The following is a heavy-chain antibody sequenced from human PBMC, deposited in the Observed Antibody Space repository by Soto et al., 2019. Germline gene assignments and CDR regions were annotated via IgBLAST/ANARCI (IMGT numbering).Heavy chain of an antibody. V-gene: IGHV1-18*01. D-gene: IGHD6-6*01. CDR2: ISAHNGNT. CDR1: GYAFTTYG. CDR3: ARGRDGDY. J-gene: IGHJ4*02. Sequence: QVHLVQSGAEVKKPGASVKVSCQGSGYAFTTYGITWVRQAPGQGLEWMGWISAHNGNTIYAQKLQGRVTVTRDTSTSTAYMELRSLRYDDTAVYYCARGRDGDYWGQGALVTVSS.